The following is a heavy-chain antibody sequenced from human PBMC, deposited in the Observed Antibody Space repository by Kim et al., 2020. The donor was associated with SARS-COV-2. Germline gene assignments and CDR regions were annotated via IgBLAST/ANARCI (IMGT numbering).Heavy chain of an antibody. CDR1: GFTFSSYG. V-gene: IGHV3-33*01. J-gene: IGHJ6*02. CDR2: IWYDGSNK. Sequence: GGSLRLSCAASGFTFSSYGMHWVRQAPGKGLEWVAVIWYDGSNKYYADSVKGRFTISRDNSKNTLYLQMNSLRAEDTAVYYCARAGPACGGDCYSVYSIVYYYYGMDVWGQGTTVTVSS. D-gene: IGHD2-21*02. CDR3: ARAGPACGGDCYSVYSIVYYYYGMDV.